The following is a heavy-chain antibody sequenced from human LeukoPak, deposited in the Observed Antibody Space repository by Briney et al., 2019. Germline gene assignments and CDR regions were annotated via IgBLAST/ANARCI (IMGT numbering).Heavy chain of an antibody. CDR1: GYTFTGYY. CDR2: INPNSGGT. V-gene: IGHV1-2*07. J-gene: IGHJ6*02. Sequence: GASVKVSCKASGYTFTGYYMHWVRQAPGQGLEWMGWINPNSGGTKYAHKFQGRVTMTRDTSISTAYMELSGLRSDDTAMYYCARSSGYYYYYGMDVWGQGTTVTVSS. D-gene: IGHD3-22*01. CDR3: ARSSGYYYYYGMDV.